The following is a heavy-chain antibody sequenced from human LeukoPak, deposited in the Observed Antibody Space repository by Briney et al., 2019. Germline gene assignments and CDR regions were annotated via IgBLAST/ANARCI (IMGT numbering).Heavy chain of an antibody. Sequence: SETLSLTCTVSGGSISSGGYYWSWIRQPPGKGLEWIGYIYHSGSTYYNPSLKSRVTISVDTSKNQFSLKLSSVTAADTAVYYCARLNDYGGKRFDYWGQGTLVTVSS. CDR2: IYHSGST. V-gene: IGHV4-30-2*02. J-gene: IGHJ4*02. CDR3: ARLNDYGGKRFDY. CDR1: GGSISSGGYY. D-gene: IGHD4-17*01.